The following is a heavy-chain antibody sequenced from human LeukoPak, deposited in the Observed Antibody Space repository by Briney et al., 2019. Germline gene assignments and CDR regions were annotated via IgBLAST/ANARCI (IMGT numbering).Heavy chain of an antibody. J-gene: IGHJ5*02. Sequence: ASVKVSCKASGYTFTSYDINWVRQVTGQGLEWMGWMNPNSGNTGYAQKFQGRVTMTRNTSISTAYMELSSLRSEDTAVYYCARTRLRFRPAWFDPWGQGTLVTVSS. CDR3: ARTRLRFRPAWFDP. D-gene: IGHD3-3*01. CDR1: GYTFTSYD. V-gene: IGHV1-8*01. CDR2: MNPNSGNT.